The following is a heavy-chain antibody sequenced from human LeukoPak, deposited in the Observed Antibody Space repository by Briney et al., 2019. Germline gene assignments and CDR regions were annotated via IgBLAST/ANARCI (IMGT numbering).Heavy chain of an antibody. D-gene: IGHD3-3*01. CDR1: GGSFSGFF. Sequence: SETLSLTCAVYGGSFSGFFWTWIRQAPGKGLEWIGEINHSGSTNYNPSLKSRVTISVDTSKNHFSLKLRSVTVADTAVYYCARHQGVVDLWGRGSVVTVSS. V-gene: IGHV4-34*01. CDR2: INHSGST. J-gene: IGHJ2*01. CDR3: ARHQGVVDL.